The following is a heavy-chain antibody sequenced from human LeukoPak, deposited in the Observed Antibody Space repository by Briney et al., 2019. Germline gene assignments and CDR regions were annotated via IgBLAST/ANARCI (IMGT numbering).Heavy chain of an antibody. Sequence: GGSLRPSCAASGFTVSSHYMSWVRQAPGKALEWVSAFYSGGSTYYADSVKGRFTISRDNSKNTLFLQMNSLRVEDTAVYYCASGGGSPFAAFDIWGQGTMVTVSS. V-gene: IGHV3-66*01. D-gene: IGHD1-26*01. CDR2: FYSGGST. J-gene: IGHJ3*02. CDR3: ASGGGSPFAAFDI. CDR1: GFTVSSHY.